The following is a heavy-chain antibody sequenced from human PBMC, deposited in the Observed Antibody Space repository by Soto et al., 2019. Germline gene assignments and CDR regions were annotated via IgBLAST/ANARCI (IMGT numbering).Heavy chain of an antibody. Sequence: EVQLVESGGGLVQPGGSLRLSCAASGLTFSSSWMHWVRQAPGKGLVWVSRISGDGSTLNYADSVRGRFTMSRDSAKNTLYLQMNSLRAGDTAVYDCAREDRTTSWSPLDYWGQGTLVTVSS. CDR1: GLTFSSSW. V-gene: IGHV3-74*01. J-gene: IGHJ4*02. CDR3: AREDRTTSWSPLDY. CDR2: ISGDGSTL. D-gene: IGHD2-2*01.